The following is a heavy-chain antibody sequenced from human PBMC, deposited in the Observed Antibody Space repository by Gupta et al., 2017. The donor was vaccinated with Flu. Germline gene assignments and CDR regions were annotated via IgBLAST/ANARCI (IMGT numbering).Heavy chain of an antibody. J-gene: IGHJ4*02. CDR1: GFTFSTAE. Sequence: EEHLVESGGGLVMPGVSLRLSSAASGFTFSTAEMNWVRQAPGKGREWVGRIKSRTDGETTDYSTPVKGRFSSSRDDSKNTVYLQMNSLTAEDTAAYYGATDDRYYEAYYCDYWGQGTPVTVSS. V-gene: IGHV3-15*01. D-gene: IGHD3-22*01. CDR2: IKSRTDGETT. CDR3: ATDDRYYEAYYCDY.